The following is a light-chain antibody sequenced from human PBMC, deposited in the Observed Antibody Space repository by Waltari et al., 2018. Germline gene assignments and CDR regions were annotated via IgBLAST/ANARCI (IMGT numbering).Light chain of an antibody. J-gene: IGLJ3*02. Sequence: QLVLTQSPSASASLGASVRLTCTLDSGHSSNIIAWLHQRPENGPRYLMRVNSDGSHNKGDEIPDRFSGSSSGAERYLTISSVQSGDEGVYYCQTGGHDSWVFGGGTHLTVL. CDR3: QTGGHDSWV. CDR1: SGHSSNI. CDR2: VNSDGSH. V-gene: IGLV4-69*01.